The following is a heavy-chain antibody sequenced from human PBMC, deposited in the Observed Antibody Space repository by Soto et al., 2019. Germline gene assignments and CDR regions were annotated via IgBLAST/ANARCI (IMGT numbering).Heavy chain of an antibody. D-gene: IGHD2-8*01. CDR2: ISGSGGST. J-gene: IGHJ6*02. CDR1: GFTFSSYA. CDR3: AKNLKGIVLMVYALGPYYYGMDV. V-gene: IGHV3-23*01. Sequence: GGSLRLSCAASGFTFSSYAMSWVRQAPGKGLEWVSAISGSGGSTYYADSVKGRFTISRDNSKKTLYLQMNSLRAEDTAVYYCAKNLKGIVLMVYALGPYYYGMDVWGQGTTVTVSS.